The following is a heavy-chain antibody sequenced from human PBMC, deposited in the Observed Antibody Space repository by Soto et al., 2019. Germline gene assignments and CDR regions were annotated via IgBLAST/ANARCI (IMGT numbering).Heavy chain of an antibody. J-gene: IGHJ6*02. CDR3: ARGLKELRFLEWLAHLYYYYGMDV. Sequence: SETLSLTCAVYGGSFSGYYWSWIRQPPGKGLEWIGEINHSGSTNYNPSLKSRVTISVDTSKNQFSLKLSSATAADTAVYYCARGLKELRFLEWLAHLYYYYGMDVWGQGTTVTVSS. CDR2: INHSGST. D-gene: IGHD3-3*01. V-gene: IGHV4-34*01. CDR1: GGSFSGYY.